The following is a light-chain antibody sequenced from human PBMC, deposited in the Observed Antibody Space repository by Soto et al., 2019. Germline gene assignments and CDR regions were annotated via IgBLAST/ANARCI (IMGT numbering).Light chain of an antibody. V-gene: IGLV3-21*02. J-gene: IGLJ2*01. CDR2: DDS. CDR3: QVWDTTTTHRV. CDR1: NIESKS. Sequence: SYELTQPPSVSLAPGQTARITCGGNNIESKSVHWYQQKPGQAPVLVVYDDSDRPSGIPERFSGSSSGNMATLTISRVEAGDEADYFCQVWDTTTTHRVFGGGTKVTVL.